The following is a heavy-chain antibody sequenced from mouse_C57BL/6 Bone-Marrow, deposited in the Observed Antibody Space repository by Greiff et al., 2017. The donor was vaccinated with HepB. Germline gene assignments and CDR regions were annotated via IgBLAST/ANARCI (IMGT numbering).Heavy chain of an antibody. Sequence: EVMLVESGGGLVQPGGSLKLSCAASRFTFSDYYMYWVRQTPEKRLEWVAYISNGGGSTYYPDTVKGRFTISRDNAKNTLYLQMSRLKSEDTAMYYCARHTLYYSNCYYAMDYWGQGTSVTVSS. CDR1: RFTFSDYY. CDR2: ISNGGGST. J-gene: IGHJ4*01. CDR3: ARHTLYYSNCYYAMDY. V-gene: IGHV5-12*01. D-gene: IGHD2-5*01.